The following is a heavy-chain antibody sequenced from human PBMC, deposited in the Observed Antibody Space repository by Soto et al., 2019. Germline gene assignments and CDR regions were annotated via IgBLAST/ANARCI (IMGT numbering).Heavy chain of an antibody. CDR3: ASDYGDYAAFDI. Sequence: PSATLSLTCAVYGGSFSGYYWSWIRQPPGKGLEWIGEINHSGSTNYNPSLMSRVTISVDTSKNQFSLKLSSVTAADTAVYYCASDYGDYAAFDIWGQGTMVTVSS. CDR2: INHSGST. J-gene: IGHJ3*02. CDR1: GGSFSGYY. D-gene: IGHD4-17*01. V-gene: IGHV4-34*01.